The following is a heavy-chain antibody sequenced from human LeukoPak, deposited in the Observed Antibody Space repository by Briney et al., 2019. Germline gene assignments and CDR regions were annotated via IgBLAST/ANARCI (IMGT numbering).Heavy chain of an antibody. D-gene: IGHD3-22*01. J-gene: IGHJ1*01. CDR1: GGTFSSYA. V-gene: IGHV1-69*13. Sequence: SVKVSCKASGGTFSSYAISWVRQAPGQGLEWMGGIIPIFGTANYAQKFQGRVTITADESTSTAYMELSSLRSEDTAVYYCVTSYDSSGYYYSYFQHWGQGTLVTVSS. CDR3: VTSYDSSGYYYSYFQH. CDR2: IIPIFGTA.